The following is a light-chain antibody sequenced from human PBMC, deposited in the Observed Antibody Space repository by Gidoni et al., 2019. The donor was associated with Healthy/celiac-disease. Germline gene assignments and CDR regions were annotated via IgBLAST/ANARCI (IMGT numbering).Light chain of an antibody. Sequence: DLQMTQSPSTLSASVGDRVTITCRASQSISSWLAWYQQKPGKAPKLLIYDASSLESGVPSEVSGSGSGTEFTLTSSSLQPDDFATYYCQQYNSYGWTFXRXTKVEIK. J-gene: IGKJ1*01. CDR1: QSISSW. CDR3: QQYNSYGWT. CDR2: DAS. V-gene: IGKV1-5*01.